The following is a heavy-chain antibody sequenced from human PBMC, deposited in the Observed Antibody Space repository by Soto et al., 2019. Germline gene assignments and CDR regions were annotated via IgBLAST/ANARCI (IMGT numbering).Heavy chain of an antibody. Sequence: SETLSLTCTVSGGSISSYYWSWIRQPPGKGLEWIGYIYHSGSTNYNPSLKSRVTISIDTSRTQFSLKLRSVTAADTAVYYCARADDILTGVDYWGQGTLVTVSS. CDR2: IYHSGST. CDR1: GGSISSYY. V-gene: IGHV4-59*08. CDR3: ARADDILTGVDY. D-gene: IGHD3-9*01. J-gene: IGHJ4*02.